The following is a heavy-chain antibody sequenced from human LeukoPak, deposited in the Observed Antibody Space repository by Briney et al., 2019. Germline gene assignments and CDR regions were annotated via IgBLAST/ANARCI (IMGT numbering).Heavy chain of an antibody. CDR1: GFTFSNYA. Sequence: GGSLRLSCAASGFTFSNYAMSWVRQAPGKGLEWVSTISISGGSTYYADSVKGRFTISRDNAKNSLYLQMNSLRAEDTALYYCARAVPIYYYDSSGGAFDIWGQGTMVTVSS. V-gene: IGHV3-23*01. D-gene: IGHD3-22*01. J-gene: IGHJ3*02. CDR3: ARAVPIYYYDSSGGAFDI. CDR2: ISISGGST.